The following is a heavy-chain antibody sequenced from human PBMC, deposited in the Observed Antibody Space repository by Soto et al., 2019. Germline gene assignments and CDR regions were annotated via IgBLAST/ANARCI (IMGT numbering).Heavy chain of an antibody. J-gene: IGHJ6*02. Sequence: VRQAPGQGLEWMGGIIPIFGTANYAQKFQGRVTITADESTSTAYMELSSLRSEDTAVYYCARVPSLANQLLRRYYYYGMDVWGQGTTVTVSS. D-gene: IGHD2-2*01. CDR2: IIPIFGTA. CDR3: ARVPSLANQLLRRYYYYGMDV. V-gene: IGHV1-69*01.